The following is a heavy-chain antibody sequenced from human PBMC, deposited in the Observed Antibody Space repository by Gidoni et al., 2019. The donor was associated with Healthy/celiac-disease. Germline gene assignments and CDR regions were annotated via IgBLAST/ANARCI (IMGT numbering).Heavy chain of an antibody. CDR2: INHSGST. CDR3: ARVMRRQWLVLGGWFDP. D-gene: IGHD6-19*01. Sequence: QVQLQQWGAGLLKPSETLSLTCAVYGGSFSGYYWSWIRQPPGKGLEWIGEINHSGSTNYTPSLKSRVTISVDTSKNQFSLKLSSVTAADTAVYYCARVMRRQWLVLGGWFDPWGQGTLVTVSS. J-gene: IGHJ5*02. V-gene: IGHV4-34*01. CDR1: GGSFSGYY.